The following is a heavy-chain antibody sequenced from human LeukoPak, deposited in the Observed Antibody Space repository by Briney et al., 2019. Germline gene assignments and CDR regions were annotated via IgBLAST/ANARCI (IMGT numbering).Heavy chain of an antibody. V-gene: IGHV3-11*04. D-gene: IGHD3-10*01. J-gene: IGHJ4*02. CDR1: GFIFSDYY. Sequence: GGSLRLSCDASGFIFSDYYMSWIRQAPGKGLEWISSISNPSSTIYYADSVKGRFTISGDNAKNSLYLQMNSLRAEDTAVYYCARCGDGLPCDFDYWGQGTLVTVSS. CDR3: ARCGDGLPCDFDY. CDR2: ISNPSSTI.